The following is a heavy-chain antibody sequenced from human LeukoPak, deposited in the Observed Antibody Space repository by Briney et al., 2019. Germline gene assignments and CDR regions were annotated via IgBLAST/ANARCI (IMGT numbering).Heavy chain of an antibody. CDR1: GFTSSSYW. Sequence: GGSLRLSCAASGFTSSSYWMTWVRQAPGKGLEWVAVISYDGSNKYYADSVKGRFTISRDNSKNTLYLQMNSLRAEDTAVYYCADAPRTYYYGSGSYLYWGQGTLVTVSS. CDR3: ADAPRTYYYGSGSYLY. V-gene: IGHV3-30*03. D-gene: IGHD3-10*01. CDR2: ISYDGSNK. J-gene: IGHJ4*02.